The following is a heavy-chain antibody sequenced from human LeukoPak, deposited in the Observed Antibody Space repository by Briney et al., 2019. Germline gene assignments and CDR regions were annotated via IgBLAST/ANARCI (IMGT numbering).Heavy chain of an antibody. CDR2: VFYSGST. CDR1: GGSITGYY. CDR3: ARRSTSFNYAMDV. V-gene: IGHV4-59*08. J-gene: IGHJ6*02. D-gene: IGHD2/OR15-2a*01. Sequence: SGTLSLTCTVSGGSITGYYWSWIRQPPGKGLEWIGYVFYSGSTNYNPSLKSRVTISLDTSKNRFSLNLSSVTAADTAVYYCARRSTSFNYAMDVWGQGTTVTVSS.